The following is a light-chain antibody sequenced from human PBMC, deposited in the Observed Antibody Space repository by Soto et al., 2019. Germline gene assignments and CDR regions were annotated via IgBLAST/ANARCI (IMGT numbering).Light chain of an antibody. V-gene: IGLV2-14*03. Sequence: SVLTPPASVSGSRGRPITISCPGTHSDIGNYNYVSWYQHLPGKAPKLMIYDVGSRPSGVSSRFSGSKSGNTASLAISGLQAEDEADYYCNSYREDHPRFYVFGTGTKVTVL. CDR2: DVG. J-gene: IGLJ1*01. CDR3: NSYREDHPRFYV. CDR1: HSDIGNYNY.